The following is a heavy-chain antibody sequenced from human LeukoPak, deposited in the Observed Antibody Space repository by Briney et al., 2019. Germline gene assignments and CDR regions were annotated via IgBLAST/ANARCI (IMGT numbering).Heavy chain of an antibody. CDR3: AREYSSGWYDY. CDR1: GFTFSDYY. CDR2: ISSSGSTI. Sequence: GGSLRLSCAASGFTFSDYYMSWIRQAPGKGLEWVSYISSSGSTIYYADSVKGRFTISRDNAKSSLYLQMNSLRAEDTAVYYCAREYSSGWYDYWGQGTLVTVSS. J-gene: IGHJ4*02. D-gene: IGHD6-19*01. V-gene: IGHV3-11*01.